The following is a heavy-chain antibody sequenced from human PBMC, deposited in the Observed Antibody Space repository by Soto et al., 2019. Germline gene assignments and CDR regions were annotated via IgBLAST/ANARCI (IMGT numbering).Heavy chain of an antibody. CDR2: IYYSGST. J-gene: IGHJ5*02. CDR1: GGSISSYY. Sequence: SETLSLTCTVSGGSISSYYWSWIRQPPGKGLEWIGYIYYSGSTNYNPSLKSRVTISVDTSKNQFSLKLSSVTAADTAVYYCARVAGFGELSSWFDPWGQGTLVTVSS. CDR3: ARVAGFGELSSWFDP. D-gene: IGHD3-10*01. V-gene: IGHV4-59*01.